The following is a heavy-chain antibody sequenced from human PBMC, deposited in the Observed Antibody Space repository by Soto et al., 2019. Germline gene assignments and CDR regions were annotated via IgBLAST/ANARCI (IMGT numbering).Heavy chain of an antibody. V-gene: IGHV1-69*13. CDR2: IIPILGTA. D-gene: IGHD3-22*01. Sequence: SVKVSCKASGGSFSSYAIRWVRQASAQGLEWMGGIIPILGTANYAQKCHGRVTITADESTSTAYMELSSLRSEDTAVYYCARDITYYYDNRDYHSIWGQGTLVTVSS. CDR1: GGSFSSYA. CDR3: ARDITYYYDNRDYHSI. J-gene: IGHJ4*02.